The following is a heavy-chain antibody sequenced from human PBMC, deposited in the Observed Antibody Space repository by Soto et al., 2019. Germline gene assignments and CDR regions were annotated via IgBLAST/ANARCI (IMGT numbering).Heavy chain of an antibody. D-gene: IGHD6-13*01. CDR1: Y. V-gene: IGHV4-39*01. Sequence: YREWNRQPPGKGLEWIGTFFNNENPNYNPSLKSRVTISVDTSKNQFSLKLNSVTAADTAVYYCARVIAPGQQLIHFYHWGQGTLVTVSS. CDR3: ARVIAPGQQLIHFYH. CDR2: FFNNENP. J-gene: IGHJ4*02.